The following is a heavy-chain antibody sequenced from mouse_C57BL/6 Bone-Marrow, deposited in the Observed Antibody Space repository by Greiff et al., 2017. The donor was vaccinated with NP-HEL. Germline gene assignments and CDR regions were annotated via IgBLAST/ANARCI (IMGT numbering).Heavy chain of an antibody. V-gene: IGHV5-6*02. J-gene: IGHJ4*01. D-gene: IGHD2-5*01. CDR3: ARRIYSNYPYYYAMDY. CDR1: GFTFSSYG. CDR2: ISSGGSYT. Sequence: EVKLVESGGDLVKPGGSLKLSCAASGFTFSSYGMSWVRQTPDKRLEWVATISSGGSYTYYPDSVKGRFTISRDNAKNTLYLQMSSLKSEDTAMYYCARRIYSNYPYYYAMDYWGQGTSVTVSS.